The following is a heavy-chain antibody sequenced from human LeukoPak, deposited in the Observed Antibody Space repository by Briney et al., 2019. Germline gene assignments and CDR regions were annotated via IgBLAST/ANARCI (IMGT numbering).Heavy chain of an antibody. J-gene: IGHJ6*04. Sequence: PGGSLRLSCAASGFTFSAYAMSWVRQAPGKGLEWVSVITGSGTNTYYADSVKGRFAVSRDNSKNTLYQQMNRLRAEDTAVYYCAKAVTMVRGLIYYGVDVWGKGTTVTVSS. V-gene: IGHV3-23*01. CDR3: AKAVTMVRGLIYYGVDV. CDR1: GFTFSAYA. CDR2: ITGSGTNT. D-gene: IGHD3-10*01.